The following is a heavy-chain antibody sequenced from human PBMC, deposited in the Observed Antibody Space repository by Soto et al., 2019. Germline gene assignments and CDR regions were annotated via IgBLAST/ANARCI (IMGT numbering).Heavy chain of an antibody. V-gene: IGHV3-23*01. CDR1: GFTFSSYA. CDR3: AKDKQTACSGGSCYDLGFDP. Sequence: GGSLRLSCAASGFTFSSYAMSWVRQAPGKGLEWVSAISGSGGSTYYADSVKGRFTISRDNSKNTLYLQMNSLRAEDTAVYYCAKDKQTACSGGSCYDLGFDPWGQGTLVTVSS. D-gene: IGHD2-15*01. J-gene: IGHJ5*02. CDR2: ISGSGGST.